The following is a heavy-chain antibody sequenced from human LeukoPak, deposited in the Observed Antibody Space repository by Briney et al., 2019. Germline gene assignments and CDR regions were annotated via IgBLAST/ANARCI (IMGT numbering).Heavy chain of an antibody. V-gene: IGHV4-39*07. CDR3: GTLFGVVSMDV. D-gene: IGHD3-3*01. CDR2: INHSGST. CDR1: GGSISSGGYY. J-gene: IGHJ6*02. Sequence: SETLSLTCTVSGGSISSGGYYWSWIRQPPGKGLEWIGEINHSGSTNYNPSLKSRVTISVDTSKNQFSLKLSSVTAADTAVYYCGTLFGVVSMDVWGQGTTVTVSS.